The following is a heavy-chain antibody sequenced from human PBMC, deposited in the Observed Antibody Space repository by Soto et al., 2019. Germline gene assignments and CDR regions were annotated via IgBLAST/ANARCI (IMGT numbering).Heavy chain of an antibody. J-gene: IGHJ5*02. Sequence: PSETLSLTCAVYGGSFSGYYWSWIRQPPGKGLEWIGEINHSGSTNYSPSLKSRVTISVDTSKNQFSLKLSSVTAADTAVYYCARGHRPQGYSYGNNWFDPWGQGTLVTVSS. CDR2: INHSGST. CDR3: ARGHRPQGYSYGNNWFDP. V-gene: IGHV4-34*01. CDR1: GGSFSGYY. D-gene: IGHD5-18*01.